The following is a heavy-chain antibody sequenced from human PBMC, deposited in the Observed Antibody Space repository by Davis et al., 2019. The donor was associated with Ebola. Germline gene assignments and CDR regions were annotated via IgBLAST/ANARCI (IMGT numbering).Heavy chain of an antibody. J-gene: IGHJ4*02. V-gene: IGHV4-59*08. D-gene: IGHD3-16*01. Sequence: PSETLSLTCTVSGGSISSHYWSWIRQPPGKGLEWIGSIYYSGSTYYNPSLKSRVTISVDTSKNQFSLRLSSVTAADTAIYYCARNWGQQLSDYWGQGTLVTVSS. CDR3: ARNWGQQLSDY. CDR2: IYYSGST. CDR1: GGSISSHY.